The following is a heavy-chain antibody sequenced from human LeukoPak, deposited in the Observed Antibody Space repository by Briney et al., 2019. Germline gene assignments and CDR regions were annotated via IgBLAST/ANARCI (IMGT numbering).Heavy chain of an antibody. D-gene: IGHD3-9*01. CDR1: GGPISSYY. Sequence: SETLSLTCTVSGGPISSYYWSWIRQPPGKGLEWIGYIYYSGSTNYKPSLKSRVTISVETSKNQFSLKLRSVTAADTAVYYCARDDILTGYYENYYYYMDVWGKGTTVTVSS. CDR2: IYYSGST. J-gene: IGHJ6*03. V-gene: IGHV4-59*01. CDR3: ARDDILTGYYENYYYYMDV.